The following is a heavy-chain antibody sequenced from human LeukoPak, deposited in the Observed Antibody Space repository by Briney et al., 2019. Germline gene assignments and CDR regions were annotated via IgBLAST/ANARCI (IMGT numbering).Heavy chain of an antibody. V-gene: IGHV4-4*09. D-gene: IGHD2-2*02. CDR3: ARRDCSSTSCYTGGFDY. CDR2: IYTSGST. J-gene: IGHJ4*02. Sequence: PSETLSLTCTVSGGSISSYYWSWIRQPPGKGLEWIGYIYTSGSTNYNPSLKSRVTISVYTSKNQFSLKLSSVTAADTAVYYCARRDCSSTSCYTGGFDYWGQGTLVTVSS. CDR1: GGSISSYY.